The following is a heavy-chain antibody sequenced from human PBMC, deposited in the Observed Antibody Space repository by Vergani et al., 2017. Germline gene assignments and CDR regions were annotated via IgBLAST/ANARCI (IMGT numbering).Heavy chain of an antibody. CDR2: ISGSGGST. D-gene: IGHD6-6*01. J-gene: IGHJ4*02. CDR3: AKGGRGGKLVPDSD. V-gene: IGHV3-23*04. CDR1: GFTFSSYA. Sequence: EVQLVESGGGVVRPGGSLRLSCAASGFTFSSYAMSWVRQAPGKGLEWVSAISGSGGSTYYADSVKGRFTISRDNSKNTLYLQMNSLRAEDTAVYYCAKGGRGGKLVPDSDWGQGTLVTVSS.